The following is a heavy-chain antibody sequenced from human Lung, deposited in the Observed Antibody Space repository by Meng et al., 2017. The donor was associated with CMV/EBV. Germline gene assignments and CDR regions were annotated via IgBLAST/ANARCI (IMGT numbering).Heavy chain of an antibody. D-gene: IGHD5-12*01. Sequence: GGSLRLSCIASGFIFNTYGMHWVRQAPGKGLEWVAFIRSDGHQTYYADSVKGRFAVSRDNSKNTLYLRMTSLRAGDTAVYFCAKDLVDYYFDSWGQGTLVTVSS. CDR3: AKDLVDYYFDS. CDR2: IRSDGHQT. CDR1: GFIFNTYG. V-gene: IGHV3-30*02. J-gene: IGHJ4*02.